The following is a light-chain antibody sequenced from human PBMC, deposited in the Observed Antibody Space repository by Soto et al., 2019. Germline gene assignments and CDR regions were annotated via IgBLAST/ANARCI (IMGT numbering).Light chain of an antibody. CDR2: AAS. V-gene: IGKV1-12*01. Sequence: DIQMTQSPSSVSASVGDRVTITCRATQGISSWLAWDQQKPGKAPKLLIYAASSLNSGVPSRFSGSGPGTGFTHAVNTPPPYDVATYYYQQANSFPRTFGRGTKVDI. J-gene: IGKJ3*01. CDR3: QQANSFPRT. CDR1: QGISSW.